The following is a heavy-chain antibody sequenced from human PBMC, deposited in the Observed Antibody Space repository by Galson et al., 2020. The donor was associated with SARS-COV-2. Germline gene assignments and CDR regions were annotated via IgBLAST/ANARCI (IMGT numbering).Heavy chain of an antibody. J-gene: IGHJ6*03. CDR1: GGSISSGDYY. V-gene: IGHV4-30-4*01. Sequence: SETLSLTCTVSGGSISSGDYYWSWIRQPPGKGLEWIGYIYYSGSTHYNPSLKSRVTISVDTSKNQFSLKLSSVTAADTAVYYCARGGRFLEWLLSVNYYYYMDVWGKGTTVTVSS. CDR2: IYYSGST. CDR3: ARGGRFLEWLLSVNYYYYMDV. D-gene: IGHD3-3*01.